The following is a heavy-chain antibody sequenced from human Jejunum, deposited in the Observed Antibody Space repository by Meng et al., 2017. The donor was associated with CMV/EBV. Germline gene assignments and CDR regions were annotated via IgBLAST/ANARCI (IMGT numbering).Heavy chain of an antibody. CDR3: ARESGSYYWFDP. CDR1: AGPISGYY. V-gene: IGHV4-4*07. J-gene: IGHJ5*02. D-gene: IGHD1-26*01. Sequence: QVLLQGSGPGLVKSSGPLSLTCFVSAGPISGYYWSWIRQPAGKGLEWIGRIYTSGSTHYNPSLKSRLTMSVDLAKNQISLKLSSVTAADTAVYYCARESGSYYWFDPWGQGTLVTVSS. CDR2: IYTSGST.